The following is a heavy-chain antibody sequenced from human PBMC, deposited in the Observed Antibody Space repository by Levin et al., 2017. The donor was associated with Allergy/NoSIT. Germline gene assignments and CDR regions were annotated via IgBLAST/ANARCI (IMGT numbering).Heavy chain of an antibody. V-gene: IGHV1-69*13. Sequence: ASVKVSCKASGGTFSSYAISWVRQAPGQGLEWMGGIIPIFGTANYAQKFQGRVTITADESTSTAYMELSSLRSEDTAVYYCAGGIVVPAVTYYYYMDVWGKGTTVTVSS. CDR1: GGTFSSYA. CDR3: AGGIVVPAVTYYYYMDV. CDR2: IIPIFGTA. J-gene: IGHJ6*03. D-gene: IGHD2-2*01.